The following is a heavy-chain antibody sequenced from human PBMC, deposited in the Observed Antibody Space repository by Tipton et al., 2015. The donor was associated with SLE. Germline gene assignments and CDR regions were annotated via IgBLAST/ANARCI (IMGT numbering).Heavy chain of an antibody. CDR1: GGSISSHY. CDR3: ARKVNGQRWLQWGAFDI. CDR2: IYYSGSI. D-gene: IGHD5-24*01. J-gene: IGHJ3*02. V-gene: IGHV4-59*11. Sequence: TLSLTCTVSGGSISSHYWSWIRQPPGKGLEWIGYIYYSGSISYNPSLKSRVTISVDTSKNQFSLKLSSVTAADTAVYYCARKVNGQRWLQWGAFDIWGQGTMVTVSS.